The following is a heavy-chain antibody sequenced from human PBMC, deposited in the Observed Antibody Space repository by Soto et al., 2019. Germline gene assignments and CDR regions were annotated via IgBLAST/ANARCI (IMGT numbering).Heavy chain of an antibody. CDR2: ISWSSSST. V-gene: IGHV3-9*01. J-gene: IGHJ6*02. CDR1: GFMFGDYA. Sequence: ESGGTLVQPGRSLRLSCAGSGFMFGDYAMHWVRQAPGKGLEWVSGISWSSSSTAYADSVKGRFIISRDDAKNSLYLQMNRLRAEDTAVYYCARVSWREKYGMDVWGQGTTVTVSS. CDR3: ARVSWREKYGMDV.